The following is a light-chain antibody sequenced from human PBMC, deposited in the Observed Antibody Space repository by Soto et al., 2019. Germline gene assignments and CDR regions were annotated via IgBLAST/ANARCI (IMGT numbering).Light chain of an antibody. Sequence: EIVMTHSPDTLSVSPGEGATLSFSSSRSISRYLAWYQHQPGQAPRLLIYDASNRATGIPARFSGSGSGTDFTLTISSLEPEDFAVYYCHQRSNWPLTFGGGTKVDIK. CDR1: RSISRY. J-gene: IGKJ4*01. CDR2: DAS. CDR3: HQRSNWPLT. V-gene: IGKV3-11*01.